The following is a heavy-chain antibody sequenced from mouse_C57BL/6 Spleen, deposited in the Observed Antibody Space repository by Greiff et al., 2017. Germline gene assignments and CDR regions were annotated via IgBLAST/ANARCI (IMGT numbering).Heavy chain of an antibody. CDR1: GYTFTGYW. J-gene: IGHJ4*01. D-gene: IGHD2-5*01. Sequence: VQLQQSGAELMKPGASVKLSCKASGYTFTGYWMEWVKQRPGHGLEWIGEIFPGNGGTHYNQKFKGKATFTADTSSNAAYLQLSSLTAEDSAIYYCSKGAETWAIDYWGQGTSVTVSS. CDR3: SKGAETWAIDY. V-gene: IGHV1-9*01. CDR2: IFPGNGGT.